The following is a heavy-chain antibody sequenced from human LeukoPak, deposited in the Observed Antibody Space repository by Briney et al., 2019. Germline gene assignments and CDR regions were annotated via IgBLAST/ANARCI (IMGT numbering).Heavy chain of an antibody. Sequence: SSETLSLTCTVSGGSISTYYWSWIRQPPGKGLEWIGHIYYTGSTNYNPSLESRVTISVDTSKNQFSLKLSSVTAADTAVYYCARKDYADYFDYWGQGTLVTVSS. V-gene: IGHV4-59*08. D-gene: IGHD4-17*01. CDR3: ARKDYADYFDY. J-gene: IGHJ4*02. CDR1: GGSISTYY. CDR2: IYYTGST.